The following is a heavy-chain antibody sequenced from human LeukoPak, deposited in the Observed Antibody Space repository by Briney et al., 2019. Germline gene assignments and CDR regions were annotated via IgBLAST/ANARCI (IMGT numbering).Heavy chain of an antibody. CDR1: GGSFSGYY. J-gene: IGHJ5*02. CDR2: INHSGST. CDR3: ARGLRGIVPPFDP. V-gene: IGHV4-34*01. Sequence: SETLSLTCAVYGGSFSGYYWSWIRQPPGKGLEWIGEINHSGSTNYNPSLKSRVTISVDTSKNQFSLKLSSVTAADTAVYYCARGLRGIVPPFDPWGQGTLVTVSS. D-gene: IGHD2-8*01.